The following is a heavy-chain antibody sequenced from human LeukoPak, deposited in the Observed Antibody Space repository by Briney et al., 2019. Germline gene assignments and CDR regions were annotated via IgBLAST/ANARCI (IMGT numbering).Heavy chain of an antibody. D-gene: IGHD5-18*01. Sequence: GGSLRLSCAASGFTFSDYYMNWIRQAPGKGLEWVSYISSSGSTIYYADSVKGRFTISRDNAKNSLYLQMNSLRAEDTAVYYCARYDTAMASYYFDYWGQGTLVTVSS. V-gene: IGHV3-11*01. J-gene: IGHJ4*02. CDR2: ISSSGSTI. CDR1: GFTFSDYY. CDR3: ARYDTAMASYYFDY.